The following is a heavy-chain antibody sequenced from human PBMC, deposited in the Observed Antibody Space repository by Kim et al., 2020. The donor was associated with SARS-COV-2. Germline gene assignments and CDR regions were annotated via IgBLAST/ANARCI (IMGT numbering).Heavy chain of an antibody. CDR3: ARGQYSSSDYYYYYGMDV. CDR1: GGSFSGYY. J-gene: IGHJ6*02. V-gene: IGHV4-34*01. D-gene: IGHD6-13*01. CDR2: INHSGST. Sequence: SETLSLTCAVYGGSFSGYYWSWIRQPPGKGLEWIGEINHSGSTNYNPSLKSRVTISVDTSKNQFSLKLSSVTAADTAVYYCARGQYSSSDYYYYYGMDVWGQETTVTVSS.